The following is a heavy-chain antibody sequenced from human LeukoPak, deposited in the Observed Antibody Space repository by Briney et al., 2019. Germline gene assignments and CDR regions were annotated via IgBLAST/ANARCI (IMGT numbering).Heavy chain of an antibody. V-gene: IGHV4-31*03. Sequence: PSETLSLTCTVSGGSISSGGHYWSWIRQHPGKGLEWIGYIYYSGSTYYNPSLKSRVTISVDTSKNQFSLKLSSVTAADTAVYYCAREPPRGVMSAFDIWGQGTMVTVSS. CDR3: AREPPRGVMSAFDI. CDR2: IYYSGST. CDR1: GGSISSGGHY. J-gene: IGHJ3*02. D-gene: IGHD3-10*01.